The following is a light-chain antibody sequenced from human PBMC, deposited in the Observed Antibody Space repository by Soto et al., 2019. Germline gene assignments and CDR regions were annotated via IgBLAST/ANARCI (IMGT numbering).Light chain of an antibody. CDR3: QQRSIWLT. CDR2: NAF. V-gene: IGKV3-11*01. CDR1: QSVSSS. J-gene: IGKJ4*01. Sequence: IVLTQSPATLSLSPGERATLSCRASQSVSSSLAWYQQKPGQAPRLLIYNAFNRATGIPARFSGSGSGTDFTLTISSLEPEDFAVYYCQQRSIWLTFGGGTKVDIK.